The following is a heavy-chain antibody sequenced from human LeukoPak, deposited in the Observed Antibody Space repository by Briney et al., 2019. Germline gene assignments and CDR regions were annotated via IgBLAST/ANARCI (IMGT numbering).Heavy chain of an antibody. V-gene: IGHV4-61*05. D-gene: IGHD2-15*01. CDR1: GDSISSTSYY. J-gene: IGHJ6*02. CDR3: ARQKSGGSIYYGMDV. Sequence: PSETLSLTCIVSGDSISSTSYYWAWIRQPPGKGLEWIGYIYYSGSTNYNPSLKSRVTISVDTSKNQFSLKLSSVTAADTAVYYCARQKSGGSIYYGMDVWGQGTTVTVSS. CDR2: IYYSGST.